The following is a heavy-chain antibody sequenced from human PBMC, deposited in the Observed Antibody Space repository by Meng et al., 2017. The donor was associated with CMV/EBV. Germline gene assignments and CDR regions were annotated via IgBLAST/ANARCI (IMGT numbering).Heavy chain of an antibody. D-gene: IGHD1-26*01. CDR1: GGPFSSYA. Sequence: SGGPFSSYALSWVRPAPGQGLAWLGGIIPIFGTATYAQKFQGRVTITADESTSTAYMELSSLRSEDTAVYYCARDGKSIVGATHFDYWGQGTLVTVSS. J-gene: IGHJ4*02. V-gene: IGHV1-69*01. CDR3: ARDGKSIVGATHFDY. CDR2: IIPIFGTA.